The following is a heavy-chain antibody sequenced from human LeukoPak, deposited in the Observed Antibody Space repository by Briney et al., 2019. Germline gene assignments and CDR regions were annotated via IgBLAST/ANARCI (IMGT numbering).Heavy chain of an antibody. CDR2: INHSGST. J-gene: IGHJ3*02. CDR1: GGSFSGYY. CDR3: ARPPMGPYAFDI. V-gene: IGHV4-34*01. Sequence: PSETLSLTCAVYGGSFSGYYWSWIRQPPGKGLEWIGEINHSGSTNYNPSLKSRITISVDTSKNQFSLKLTSVTAADTAVYYCARPPMGPYAFDIWGQGTMVTVSS.